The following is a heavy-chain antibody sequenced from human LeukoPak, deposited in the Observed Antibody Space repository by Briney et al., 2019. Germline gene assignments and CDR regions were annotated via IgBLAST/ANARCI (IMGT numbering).Heavy chain of an antibody. V-gene: IGHV4-59*01. CDR3: ARGIGYGPDGWFDP. D-gene: IGHD6-25*01. J-gene: IGHJ5*02. CDR1: GGSISSYY. Sequence: PSETLSLTCTVSGGSISSYYWSWIRQPPGKGLEWIGYIYYSGSTNYNPSLKSRVTISVDTSKNQFSLKLSSVTAADTAVYHCARGIGYGPDGWFDPWGQGTLVTVSS. CDR2: IYYSGST.